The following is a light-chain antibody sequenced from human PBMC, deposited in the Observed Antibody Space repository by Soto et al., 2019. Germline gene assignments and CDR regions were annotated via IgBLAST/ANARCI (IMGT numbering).Light chain of an antibody. V-gene: IGKV3-11*01. CDR3: HQRQSWPRT. J-gene: IGKJ1*01. CDR2: LTS. CDR1: QAVNTR. Sequence: EIVLTQSPATLSSFPGDRVTLSCRASQAVNTRLAWYQHKPGQAPRLLIYLTSNRAAGIPARFSGSGSDTDFTLTISDVEPEDFEVYYCHQRQSWPRTFGQGTTVDIK.